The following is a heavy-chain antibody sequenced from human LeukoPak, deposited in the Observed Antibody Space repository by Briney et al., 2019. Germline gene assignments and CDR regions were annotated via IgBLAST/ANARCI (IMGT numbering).Heavy chain of an antibody. J-gene: IGHJ6*03. CDR2: IYYSGTT. V-gene: IGHV4-39*01. CDR3: ARLGGDIYYYYMDV. CDR1: GDSISSGSYY. Sequence: PSETLSLTCTVSGDSISSGSYYWGWIRQPPGKGLEWIGSIYYSGTTYYNPSLKSRVTISVDTSKNQFSLKLSSVTAADTAVYYCARLGGDIYYYYMDVWGKGTTVTISS. D-gene: IGHD2-21*01.